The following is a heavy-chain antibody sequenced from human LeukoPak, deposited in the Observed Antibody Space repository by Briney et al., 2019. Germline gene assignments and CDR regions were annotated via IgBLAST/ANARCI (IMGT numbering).Heavy chain of an antibody. CDR2: ISSSSSYI. V-gene: IGHV3-21*01. J-gene: IGHJ4*02. CDR3: ARLGYDFWSGYYTF. D-gene: IGHD3-3*01. Sequence: GGSLRLSCAASGFTFSSYSMNWVRQAPGKGLEWVSSISSSSSYIYYADSVKGRFTISRDNAKNSLYLQMNSLRAEDTAVYYCARLGYDFWSGYYTFWGQGTLVTVSS. CDR1: GFTFSSYS.